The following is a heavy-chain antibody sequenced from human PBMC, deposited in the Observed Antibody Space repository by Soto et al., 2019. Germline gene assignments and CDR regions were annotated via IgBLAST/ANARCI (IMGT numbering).Heavy chain of an antibody. D-gene: IGHD3-3*01. Sequence: QVQLVESGGGLVKPGGSLRLSCAASGFIFSDYYMTWIRQAPGKGLEWLSCSSNRDRSTYYADSVKDRFVVSKDNAKNVVYLHMHSLRAEDAAVYFCARAWKIAKFGVISMSNGLDLWGQGTKVKVSS. CDR1: GFIFSDYY. CDR3: ARAWKIAKFGVISMSNGLDL. CDR2: SSNRDRST. V-gene: IGHV3-11*01. J-gene: IGHJ6*02.